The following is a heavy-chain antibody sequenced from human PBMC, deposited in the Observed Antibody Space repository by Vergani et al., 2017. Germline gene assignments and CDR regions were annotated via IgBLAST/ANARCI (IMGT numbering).Heavy chain of an antibody. V-gene: IGHV1-3*01. CDR1: GYTFTSYA. CDR3: ARDLHSGYDLGGDY. J-gene: IGHJ4*02. Sequence: QVQLVQSGAEVKKPGASVKVSCKASGYTFTSYAMHWVRQAPGQRLEWMGWINAGNGNTKYSQKFQGRVTITRDTSASTADMELSSLRSEDTAVYYCARDLHSGYDLGGDYWGQGTLVTVSS. D-gene: IGHD5-12*01. CDR2: INAGNGNT.